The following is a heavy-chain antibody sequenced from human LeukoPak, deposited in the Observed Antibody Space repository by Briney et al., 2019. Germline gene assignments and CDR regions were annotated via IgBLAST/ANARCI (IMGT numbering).Heavy chain of an antibody. CDR2: INHSGNT. V-gene: IGHV4-4*02. CDR1: GASISSDKW. J-gene: IGHJ4*02. D-gene: IGHD3-9*01. Sequence: SETLSLTWAVSGASISSDKWWSWVRQPPGKGLEWIGGINHSGNTNYSPSLKSRVTMSTDKSKNEFSLRLTSVTAADTAVYYCARAGVWLPAVWGQGTLVTVSS. CDR3: ARAGVWLPAV.